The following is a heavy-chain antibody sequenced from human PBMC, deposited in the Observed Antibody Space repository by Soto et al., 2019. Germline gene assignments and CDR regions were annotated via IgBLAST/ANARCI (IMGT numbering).Heavy chain of an antibody. CDR3: ARGDYGDSDDAFDI. V-gene: IGHV1-8*01. CDR1: GYNFTSYD. J-gene: IGHJ3*02. CDR2: MNPNSGNT. Sequence: GASVKGSCKASGYNFTSYDINWVRQATGQGLEWMGWMNPNSGNTGYAQKLQGRVTMTRNTSISTAYMELSSLRSEDTAVNYCARGDYGDSDDAFDIWGQGTMVTVS. D-gene: IGHD4-17*01.